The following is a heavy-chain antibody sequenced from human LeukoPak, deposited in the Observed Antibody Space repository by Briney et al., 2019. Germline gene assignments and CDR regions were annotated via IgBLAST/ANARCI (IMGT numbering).Heavy chain of an antibody. Sequence: GGSLRLSCAASGFTFSSYAMSWVRQAPGKGLEWVANIKQDGSEKYYVDSVKGRFTISRDNAKNSLYLQMNSLRAEDTAVYYCAREEVGTSCYPDWGQGTLVTVSS. J-gene: IGHJ4*02. D-gene: IGHD2-2*01. CDR3: AREEVGTSCYPD. CDR2: IKQDGSEK. CDR1: GFTFSSYA. V-gene: IGHV3-7*01.